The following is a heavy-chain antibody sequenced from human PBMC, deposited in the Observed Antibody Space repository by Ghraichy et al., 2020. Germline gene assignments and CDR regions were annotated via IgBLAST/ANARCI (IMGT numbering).Heavy chain of an antibody. Sequence: ASVKVSCKASGYTFISYYMHWVRQAPGQGLEWMGLINPSGGHTTYAQKFQGRVTMTRDTSTSTVYMELSSLRSEDTAIYYCARDLKTVAGSNFDYWGQGTLVTVSS. V-gene: IGHV1-46*01. CDR2: INPSGGHT. CDR3: ARDLKTVAGSNFDY. CDR1: GYTFISYY. D-gene: IGHD4-17*01. J-gene: IGHJ4*02.